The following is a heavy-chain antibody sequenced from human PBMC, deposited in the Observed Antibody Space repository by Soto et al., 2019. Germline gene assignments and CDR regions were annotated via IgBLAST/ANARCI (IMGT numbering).Heavy chain of an antibody. CDR3: AAQWGY. Sequence: QVQLVESGGGVVQPGRSLRLSCAASGFTFSRFAMHWVRQAPGEGLKWVAAISSDGSDKFYADSVKGRFTISRDNSSTTLYLQMNSLRTEDTAVYYCAAQWGYWGQGTLVTVSS. J-gene: IGHJ4*02. V-gene: IGHV3-30-3*01. CDR1: GFTFSRFA. CDR2: ISSDGSDK. D-gene: IGHD1-26*01.